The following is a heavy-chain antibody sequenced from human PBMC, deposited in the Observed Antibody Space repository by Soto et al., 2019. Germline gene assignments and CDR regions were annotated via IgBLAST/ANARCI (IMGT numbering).Heavy chain of an antibody. CDR2: IYHSGST. CDR3: ARQEPSAYSSSWEDKQVGADWFDP. V-gene: IGHV4-39*01. CDR1: GGSISSSSYY. J-gene: IGHJ5*02. Sequence: PSETLSLTCTVSGGSISSSSYYWGWIRQPPGKGLEWIGSIYHSGSTYYNPSLKSRVTISVDTSKNQFSLKLSSVTAADTAVYYCARQEPSAYSSSWEDKQVGADWFDPWGQGTLVTVSS. D-gene: IGHD6-13*01.